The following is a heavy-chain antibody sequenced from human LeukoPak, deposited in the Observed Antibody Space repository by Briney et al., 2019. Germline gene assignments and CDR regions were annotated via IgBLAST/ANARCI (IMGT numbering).Heavy chain of an antibody. CDR3: ATANILTGYLAS. J-gene: IGHJ4*02. V-gene: IGHV1-24*01. CDR2: FDPEDGET. D-gene: IGHD3-9*01. Sequence: ASVKVSCKVSGYTFTELSMHWVRQAPGKGLGWMGGFDPEDGETIYAQKFQGRVTMTEDTSTDTAYMELSSLRSEDTAVYYCATANILTGYLASWGQGTLVTVSS. CDR1: GYTFTELS.